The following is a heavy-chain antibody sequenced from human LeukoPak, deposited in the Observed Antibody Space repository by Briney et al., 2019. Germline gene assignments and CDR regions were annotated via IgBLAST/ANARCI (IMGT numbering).Heavy chain of an antibody. J-gene: IGHJ4*02. Sequence: SETLSLTCVVSGGSISDSFEHYWSWVRQPPGKGLEWIGEIYHSGSTNYNPSLKSRVTISVDKSKNQFSLKLSSVTAADTAVYYCARAVAGTSYYFDYWGQGTLVTVSS. D-gene: IGHD6-19*01. V-gene: IGHV4-4*02. CDR3: ARAVAGTSYYFDY. CDR1: GGSISDSFEHY. CDR2: IYHSGST.